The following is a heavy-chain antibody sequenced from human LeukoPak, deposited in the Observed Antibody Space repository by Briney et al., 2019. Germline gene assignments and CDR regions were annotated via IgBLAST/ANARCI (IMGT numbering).Heavy chain of an antibody. D-gene: IGHD2-2*01. Sequence: GGSLRLSCAASGLTFSSYAMSWVRQAPGKGLEWVSAISGSGGSTYYADSVKGRFTISRDNSKNTLYLQMNSLRAEDTAVYYCAKGGGWIVVVPAASSYFDYWGQGTLVTVSS. CDR2: ISGSGGST. J-gene: IGHJ4*02. CDR3: AKGGGWIVVVPAASSYFDY. CDR1: GLTFSSYA. V-gene: IGHV3-23*01.